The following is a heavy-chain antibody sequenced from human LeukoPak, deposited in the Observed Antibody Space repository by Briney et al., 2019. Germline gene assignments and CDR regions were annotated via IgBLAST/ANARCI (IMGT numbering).Heavy chain of an antibody. CDR2: ISSSGDTT. CDR1: GFIFKNFS. D-gene: IGHD3-3*01. CDR3: ARDGFCDF. V-gene: IGHV3-48*04. J-gene: IGHJ4*02. Sequence: GGSLRLSCAASGFIFKNFSMNWVRQAPGKGLEWVAYISSSGDTTYYVDSVKGRFTISRDNAENSLHLQMNSLRVDDSALYYCARDGFCDFWGQGTLVTVSS.